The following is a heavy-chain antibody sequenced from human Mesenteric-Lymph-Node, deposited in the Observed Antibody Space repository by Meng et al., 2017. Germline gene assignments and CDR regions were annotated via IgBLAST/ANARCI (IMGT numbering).Heavy chain of an antibody. CDR2: ISGSGGST. V-gene: IGHV3-23*01. J-gene: IGHJ4*02. Sequence: GESLKISCAASGFTFSSYAMSWVRQAPGKGLEWVSAISGSGGSTYYADSVKGRFTISRDNSKNTLYLQMNSLRAEDTAVYYCARDGTPDTAMVMDYYFDYWGQGTLVTVSS. CDR1: GFTFSSYA. D-gene: IGHD5-18*01. CDR3: ARDGTPDTAMVMDYYFDY.